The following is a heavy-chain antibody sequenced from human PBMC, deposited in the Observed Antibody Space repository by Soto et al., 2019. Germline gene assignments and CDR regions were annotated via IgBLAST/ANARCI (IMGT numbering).Heavy chain of an antibody. V-gene: IGHV4-59*01. CDR3: ASFGDYDYYGMDV. J-gene: IGHJ6*02. D-gene: IGHD3-10*01. Sequence: ETLSLTGTVSGGSISSYYWSWIRQPPGKGLEWIGYIYYSGSTNYNPSLKSRVTISVDTSKNQFSLKLSSVTAADTAVYYCASFGDYDYYGMDVWGQGTTVTVSS. CDR2: IYYSGST. CDR1: GGSISSYY.